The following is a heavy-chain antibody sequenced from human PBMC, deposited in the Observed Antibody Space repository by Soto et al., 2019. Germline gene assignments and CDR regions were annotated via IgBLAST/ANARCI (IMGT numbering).Heavy chain of an antibody. J-gene: IGHJ6*02. CDR3: ARSGNTMVRGVIINYYYYYYGMDV. Sequence: PSETLSLTCAVYGGSFSGYYWSWIRQPPGKGLEWIGEINHSGSTNYNPSLKSRVTISVDTSKNRFSLKLSSVTAADTAVYYCARSGNTMVRGVIINYYYYYYGMDVWGQGTTVTVSS. V-gene: IGHV4-34*01. D-gene: IGHD3-10*01. CDR2: INHSGST. CDR1: GGSFSGYY.